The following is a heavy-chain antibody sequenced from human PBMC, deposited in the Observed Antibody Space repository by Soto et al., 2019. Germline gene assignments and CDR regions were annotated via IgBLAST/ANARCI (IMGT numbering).Heavy chain of an antibody. V-gene: IGHV3-48*02. CDR2: ISSSSSTI. D-gene: IGHD6-19*01. Sequence: GGSLRLSCAASGFTFSSYSMNWVRQAPGKGLEWVSYISSSSSTIYYADSVKGRFTISRDNAKNSLYLQMNSLRDEDTAVYYCARDLPVAGYYYGMDVWGQGTTVTVSS. J-gene: IGHJ6*02. CDR3: ARDLPVAGYYYGMDV. CDR1: GFTFSSYS.